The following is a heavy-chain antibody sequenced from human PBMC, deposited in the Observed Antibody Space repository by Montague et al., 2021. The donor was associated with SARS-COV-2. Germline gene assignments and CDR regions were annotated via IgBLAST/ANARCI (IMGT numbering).Heavy chain of an antibody. V-gene: IGHV4-61*02. Sequence: TLSLTCTVSGGSISSGSYYWSWIRQPAGKGLEWIGRIYISGTTNYNSSLKSRVTISVDTSKNQFSLKLSSVTAADTAVYYCARGGGSGGQRANHFDYWGQGTLVTVSS. CDR3: ARGGGSGGQRANHFDY. D-gene: IGHD2-15*01. CDR1: GGSISSGSYY. CDR2: IYISGTT. J-gene: IGHJ4*02.